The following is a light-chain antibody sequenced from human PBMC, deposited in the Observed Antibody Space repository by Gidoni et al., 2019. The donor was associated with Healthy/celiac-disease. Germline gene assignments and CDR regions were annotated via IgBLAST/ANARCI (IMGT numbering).Light chain of an antibody. J-gene: IGLJ2*01. V-gene: IGLV3-19*01. CDR3: NSRDSSGNHVV. CDR2: GKN. CDR1: SLRSYY. Sequence: SELTQDPAVSVALGPTVRITCQWDSLRSYYASWYQQKPGQAPVLVIYGKNNRPSGIPDRFSGSSSGNTASLTITGAQAEEEADYYCNSRDSSGNHVVFGGGTKLTVL.